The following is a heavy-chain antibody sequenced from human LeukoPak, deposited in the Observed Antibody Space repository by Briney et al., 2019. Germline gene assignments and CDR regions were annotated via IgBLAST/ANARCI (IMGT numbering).Heavy chain of an antibody. CDR1: GFIFNTYV. V-gene: IGHV3-48*03. CDR2: ICNSGRRI. J-gene: IGHJ6*02. CDR3: ARPGSDLCGMDV. D-gene: IGHD1-14*01. Sequence: GGSLRLSRAPFGFIFNTYVINCVRQGPGKGRECGSYICNSGRRIYYADSVKGRFTISRDNAKKSLYLQMNSLRAEETAIYYCARPGSDLCGMDVWGQGTTVIVSS.